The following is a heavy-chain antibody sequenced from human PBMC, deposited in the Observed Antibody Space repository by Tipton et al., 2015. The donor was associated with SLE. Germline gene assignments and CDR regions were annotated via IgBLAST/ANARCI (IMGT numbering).Heavy chain of an antibody. D-gene: IGHD5-24*01. CDR3: ARRRWLQLGWYFDL. CDR1: GGTFSNFA. CDR2: IIPIFGTP. Sequence: QLVQSGAEVKKPGSSVKVSCKASGGTFSNFAISWVRQAPGQGLEWMGEIIPIFGTPNSAQKFQGRVTITADEVTSTAYMELSSLRPEDTAVYYCARRRWLQLGWYFDLWGRGILVTVSS. V-gene: IGHV1-69*01. J-gene: IGHJ2*01.